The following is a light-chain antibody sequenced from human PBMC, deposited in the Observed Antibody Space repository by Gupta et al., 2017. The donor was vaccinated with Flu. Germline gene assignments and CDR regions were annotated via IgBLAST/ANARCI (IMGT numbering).Light chain of an antibody. Sequence: EIVLTQSPGSLSLSPGERATLSCRASQTVAASFLAWYQQQRGQAPRLLIYGASTRAPGIPDRFSGSESGTDFTLTISRLEPEDFVVYYCQLYGSSPAYTFGQGTKLEI. CDR3: QLYGSSPAYT. V-gene: IGKV3-20*01. J-gene: IGKJ2*01. CDR2: GAS. CDR1: QTVAASF.